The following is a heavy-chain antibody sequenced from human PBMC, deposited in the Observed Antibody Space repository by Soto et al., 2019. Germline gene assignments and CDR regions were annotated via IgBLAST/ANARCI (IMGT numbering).Heavy chain of an antibody. CDR1: GYSFTSYW. D-gene: IGHD2-8*02. V-gene: IGHV5-51*01. Sequence: PGESLKLSCKASGYSFTSYWIGWVRQMPGKGLEWMGIIYPDGSDTTYNPSFQGQVTISADKSISTAYLQWSSLKASDSAMYYCARHPKYYTGYRYFDYWGQGTRVTVS. CDR2: IYPDGSDT. CDR3: ARHPKYYTGYRYFDY. J-gene: IGHJ4*02.